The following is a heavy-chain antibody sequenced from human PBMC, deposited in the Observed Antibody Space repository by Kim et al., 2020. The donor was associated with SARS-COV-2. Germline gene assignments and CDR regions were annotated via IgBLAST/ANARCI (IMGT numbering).Heavy chain of an antibody. CDR2: INHSGST. CDR3: ARGRLNWYCGGDCYPNDY. V-gene: IGHV4-34*01. D-gene: IGHD2-21*02. J-gene: IGHJ4*02. CDR1: GGSFSGYY. Sequence: SETLSLTCAVYGGSFSGYYWSWIRQPPGKGLEWIGEINHSGSTNYNPSLKSRVTISVDTSKNQFSLKLSSVTAADTAVYYCARGRLNWYCGGDCYPNDYWGQGTLVTVSS.